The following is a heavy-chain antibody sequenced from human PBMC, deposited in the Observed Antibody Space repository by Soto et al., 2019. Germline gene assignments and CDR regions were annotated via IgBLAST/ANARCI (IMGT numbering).Heavy chain of an antibody. CDR1: GGSISSSSYY. J-gene: IGHJ5*02. Sequence: SETLSLTCTVSGGSISSSSYYWGWIRQPPGKGLEWIGSIYYSGSTYYNPSLKSRVTISVDTSKNQFSLKLSSVTAADTAVYYCARRVRSYGSGSPHPEGWFDPWGQGTLVTVSS. D-gene: IGHD3-10*01. CDR3: ARRVRSYGSGSPHPEGWFDP. V-gene: IGHV4-39*01. CDR2: IYYSGST.